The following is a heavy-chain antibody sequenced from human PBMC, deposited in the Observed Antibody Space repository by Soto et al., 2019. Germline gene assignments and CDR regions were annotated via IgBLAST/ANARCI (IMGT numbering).Heavy chain of an antibody. D-gene: IGHD3-22*01. J-gene: IGHJ4*01. V-gene: IGHV2-5*02. CDR3: EHGLLLFDY. CDR2: IYWDKDK. Sequence: QITLKESGPTLVKPTQALTLTCTFSGFSLSTSGVGVGWIRQPPGKALEWLALIYWDKDKRYSPYLRRRLTSTKDTSKIPVVLTMTNRDPVDTATYYCEHGLLLFDYFGHGTLETFAS. CDR1: GFSLSTSGVG.